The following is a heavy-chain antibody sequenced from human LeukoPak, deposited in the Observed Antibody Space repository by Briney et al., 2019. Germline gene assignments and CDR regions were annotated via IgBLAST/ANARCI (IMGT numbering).Heavy chain of an antibody. V-gene: IGHV3-30*02. D-gene: IGHD1-26*01. J-gene: IGHJ4*02. CDR3: AKLVGTTKFDY. Sequence: GGSLRLSCAASGFSLSSYGMHWVRQAPGKGLEWVAFTRYDGSNEYYVDSAKGRFTISRDNSKNTLYLQMNSLRAEDTAVYYCAKLVGTTKFDYWGQGTLVTVSS. CDR2: TRYDGSNE. CDR1: GFSLSSYG.